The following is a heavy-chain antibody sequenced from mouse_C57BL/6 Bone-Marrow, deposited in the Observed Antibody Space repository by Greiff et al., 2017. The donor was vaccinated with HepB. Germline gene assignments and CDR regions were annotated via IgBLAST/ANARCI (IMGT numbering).Heavy chain of an antibody. CDR3: ARQTGYYAMDY. J-gene: IGHJ4*01. CDR2: ISSGGSYT. CDR1: GFTFSSYG. Sequence: EVKLMESGGDLVKPGGSLKLSCAASGFTFSSYGMSWVRQTPDKRLEWVATISSGGSYTYYPDSVKGRFTISRDNAKNTLYLQMSSLTSEDTAMYYCARQTGYYAMDYWGQGTSVTVSS. V-gene: IGHV5-6*01.